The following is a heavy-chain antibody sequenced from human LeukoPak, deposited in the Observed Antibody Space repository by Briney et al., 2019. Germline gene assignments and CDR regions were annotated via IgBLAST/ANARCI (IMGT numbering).Heavy chain of an antibody. J-gene: IGHJ4*02. CDR2: IKQDGSEK. Sequence: GGSLRLSCAASGFTFSSYWMSWVRQAPGKGLEWVANIKQDGSEKYYVDSVKGRFTISRDNAKNSLYLQMNSLGAEDTAVYYCAREAYSSSSEGAYFDYWGQGTLVTVSS. CDR3: AREAYSSSSEGAYFDY. V-gene: IGHV3-7*01. D-gene: IGHD6-6*01. CDR1: GFTFSSYW.